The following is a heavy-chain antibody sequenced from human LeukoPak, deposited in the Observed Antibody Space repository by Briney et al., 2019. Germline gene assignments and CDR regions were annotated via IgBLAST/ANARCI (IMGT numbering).Heavy chain of an antibody. D-gene: IGHD3-16*02. CDR1: GFTFSSYA. J-gene: IGHJ4*02. CDR3: AKDRFMITFGGVIVIPNYFDY. CDR2: ISGSGGST. V-gene: IGHV3-23*01. Sequence: GGSLRLSCAASGFTFSSYAMSWVRQAPGKGLEWVSAISGSGGSTYYADSVKGRFTISRDNSKNTLYLQMNSLRAEDTAVYYCAKDRFMITFGGVIVIPNYFDYWGQGTLVTVSS.